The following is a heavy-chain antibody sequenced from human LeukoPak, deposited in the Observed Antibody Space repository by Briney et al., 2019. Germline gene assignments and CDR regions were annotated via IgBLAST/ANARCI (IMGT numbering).Heavy chain of an antibody. D-gene: IGHD6-13*01. V-gene: IGHV3-30*03. CDR2: ISYDGSNK. CDR3: ARDLVGSSWYGFDY. J-gene: IGHJ4*02. Sequence: PGGSLRLSCAASGFTFSSYGMHWVRQAPGKGLEWVAVISYDGSNKYYADSVKGRFTISRDNSKNTLYLQMNSLRAEDTAVYYCARDLVGSSWYGFDYWGQGTLVTVSS. CDR1: GFTFSSYG.